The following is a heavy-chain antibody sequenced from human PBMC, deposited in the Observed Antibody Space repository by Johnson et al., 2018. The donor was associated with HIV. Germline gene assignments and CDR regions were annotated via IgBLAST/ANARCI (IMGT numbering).Heavy chain of an antibody. CDR2: ISWNGGDT. Sequence: MLLVESGGGEVRPGGSLRLACVASGFIFDDYGLTWVRQAPGKGLEWVSGISWNGGDTGYADSVRGRFTISRDNAKNSLYLQTNSLKTEDTAVYYCTTEPFAFDIWGQGTMVTVSS. CDR3: TTEPFAFDI. J-gene: IGHJ3*02. CDR1: GFIFDDYG. V-gene: IGHV3-20*04.